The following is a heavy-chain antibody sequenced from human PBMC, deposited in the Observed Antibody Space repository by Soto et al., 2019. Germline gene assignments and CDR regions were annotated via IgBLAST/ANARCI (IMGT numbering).Heavy chain of an antibody. J-gene: IGHJ3*02. Sequence: GGSLRLSCAASGFTFSSYAMSWVRQAPGKGLEWVSAISGSGGSTYYADSVKGRFTISRDNSKNTLYLQMNSLRAEDTAVYYCAKPKRPRACSGGSCYGAAFDIWGQGTMVTVSS. D-gene: IGHD2-15*01. CDR3: AKPKRPRACSGGSCYGAAFDI. CDR2: ISGSGGST. CDR1: GFTFSSYA. V-gene: IGHV3-23*01.